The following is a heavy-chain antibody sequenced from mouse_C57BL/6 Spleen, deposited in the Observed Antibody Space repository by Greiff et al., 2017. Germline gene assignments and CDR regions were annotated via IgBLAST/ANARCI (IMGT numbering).Heavy chain of an antibody. V-gene: IGHV1-85*01. CDR2: IYPRAGST. Sequence: VQLVESGPELVKPGASVKLSCKASGYTFTSYDINWVKQRPGQGLEWIGWIYPRAGSTKYNEKFKGKATLTVDTSSSTAYMELHSLTSEDSAVYFCARRDYYGSSYYAMDYWGQGTSVTVSS. J-gene: IGHJ4*01. CDR3: ARRDYYGSSYYAMDY. CDR1: GYTFTSYD. D-gene: IGHD1-1*01.